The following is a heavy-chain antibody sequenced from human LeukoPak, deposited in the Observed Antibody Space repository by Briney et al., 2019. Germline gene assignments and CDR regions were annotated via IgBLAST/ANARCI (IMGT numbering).Heavy chain of an antibody. V-gene: IGHV3-53*05. D-gene: IGHD2-2*02. CDR3: ARGIAGYCSSTSCYRGVTD. CDR2: IYSDGST. J-gene: IGHJ4*02. Sequence: GGSLRLSCAASGFTVSSNYINWVRQAPGKGLEWVSVIYSDGSTYYADSVKGRFTISRDNSKNTLYLQMNSLRAEDTAVYYCARGIAGYCSSTSCYRGVTDWGQGTLVTVSS. CDR1: GFTVSSNY.